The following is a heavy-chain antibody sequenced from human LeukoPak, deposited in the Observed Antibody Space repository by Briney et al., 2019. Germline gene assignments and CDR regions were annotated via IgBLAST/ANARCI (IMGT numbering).Heavy chain of an antibody. Sequence: ASVKVSCTASGYTFTGYYMHWVRQAPGQGLEWMGWINPNSGGTNYAQKFQGRVTMTRDTSISTAYMELSRLRSDDTAVYYCARALLEYYYDSSGYYYYWGQGTLVTVSS. J-gene: IGHJ4*02. V-gene: IGHV1-2*02. CDR1: GYTFTGYY. D-gene: IGHD3-22*01. CDR2: INPNSGGT. CDR3: ARALLEYYYDSSGYYYY.